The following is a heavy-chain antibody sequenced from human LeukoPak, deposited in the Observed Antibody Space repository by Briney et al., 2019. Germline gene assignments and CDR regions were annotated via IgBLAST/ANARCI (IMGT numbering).Heavy chain of an antibody. D-gene: IGHD6-13*01. V-gene: IGHV3-7*01. Sequence: QSGGSLTLSCAASGFSFSSYWMSWVRQAPGTGLEWVANINEDGNEKYYVDSVKGRFTISRDNAKKSLYLQMNSLRAEDTAVYYCARAPTGYSSSWPDFWGQGTLVTVSS. CDR1: GFSFSSYW. CDR2: INEDGNEK. CDR3: ARAPTGYSSSWPDF. J-gene: IGHJ4*02.